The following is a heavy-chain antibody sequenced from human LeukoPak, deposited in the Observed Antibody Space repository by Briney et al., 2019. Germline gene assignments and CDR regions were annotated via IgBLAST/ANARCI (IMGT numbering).Heavy chain of an antibody. CDR2: INHSGST. Sequence: SETLSLTCAASGGSFSGYYWSWIRQPPGKGLEWIGEINHSGSTNYNPSLKSRVTISVDTSKNQFSLKLSSVTAADTAVYYCARGRGYYSLTGSNFDYWGQGTLVTVSS. V-gene: IGHV4-34*01. J-gene: IGHJ4*02. CDR3: ARGRGYYSLTGSNFDY. CDR1: GGSFSGYY. D-gene: IGHD3-9*01.